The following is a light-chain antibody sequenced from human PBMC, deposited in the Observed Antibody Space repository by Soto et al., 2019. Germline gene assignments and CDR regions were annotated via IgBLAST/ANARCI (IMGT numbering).Light chain of an antibody. J-gene: IGKJ1*01. CDR1: QSVSSN. V-gene: IGKV3-15*01. CDR2: GAS. CDR3: QQYHNWWT. Sequence: IEMTQSPATLSVSPGERATLSCRASQSVSSNLVWYQQKPGQAPRLLIYGASTRVTGIPARFSGSGSGTEFTLTISSLQSEDFAVYDCQQYHNWWTFGQGTKVDIK.